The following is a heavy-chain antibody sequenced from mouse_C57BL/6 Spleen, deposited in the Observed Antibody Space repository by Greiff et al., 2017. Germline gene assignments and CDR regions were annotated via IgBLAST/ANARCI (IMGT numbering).Heavy chain of an antibody. CDR2: IYPGSGNT. V-gene: IGHV1-76*01. D-gene: IGHD2-4*01. CDR3: ARDEYDPFAY. J-gene: IGHJ3*01. Sequence: QVQLQQSGPELVRPGASVKLSCKASGYSFTDYYINWVKQRPGQGLEWIARIYPGSGNTYYNEKFKGKATLTADKSSSPAYLQLSSLTSEDSAFYFCARDEYDPFAYWGQGTLVTVSA. CDR1: GYSFTDYY.